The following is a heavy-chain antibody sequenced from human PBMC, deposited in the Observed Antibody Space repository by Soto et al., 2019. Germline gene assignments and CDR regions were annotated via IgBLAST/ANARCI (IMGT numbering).Heavy chain of an antibody. CDR2: ISAYNGNT. Sequence: ASVKVSCKASGYTFTSYGISWVRQAPGQGLEWMGWISAYNGNTNYAQKLQGRVTMTTDTSTSTAYMELRSLRSDDTAVYYCARFAPGYCSGGSCYSVPVDVWGKGTTVTVSS. D-gene: IGHD2-15*01. J-gene: IGHJ6*04. V-gene: IGHV1-18*01. CDR3: ARFAPGYCSGGSCYSVPVDV. CDR1: GYTFTSYG.